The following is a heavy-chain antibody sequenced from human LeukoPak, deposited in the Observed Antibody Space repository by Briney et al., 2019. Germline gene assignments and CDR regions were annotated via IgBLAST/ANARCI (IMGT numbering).Heavy chain of an antibody. D-gene: IGHD2-21*01. CDR3: ARGHLFAFDY. CDR2: TYYRSKWYN. J-gene: IGHJ4*02. Sequence: SQTLSLTCAISGDSVSNNNAAWHWIRQSPSRGLEWLGRTYYRSKWYNGYAVSVKSRITITPDTSKNQFSLQLNSVTPEDTAVYYCARGHLFAFDYWGQGTLVTVSS. CDR1: GDSVSNNNAA. V-gene: IGHV6-1*01.